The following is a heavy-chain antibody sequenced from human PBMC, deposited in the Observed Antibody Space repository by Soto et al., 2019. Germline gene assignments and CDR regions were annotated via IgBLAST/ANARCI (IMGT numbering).Heavy chain of an antibody. CDR1: GFTFSSYS. V-gene: IGHV3-48*02. CDR2: ISSSSSTI. D-gene: IGHD2-2*01. CDR3: ARDQGYCSSTSCYAGMAYYYYGMDV. J-gene: IGHJ6*02. Sequence: PGGSVRLSCAASGFTFSSYSMSWVRQAPGKGLEWVSYISSSSSTIYYADSVKGRFTISRDNAKNSLYLQMNSLRDEDTAVYYCARDQGYCSSTSCYAGMAYYYYGMDVWGQGTTVTVSS.